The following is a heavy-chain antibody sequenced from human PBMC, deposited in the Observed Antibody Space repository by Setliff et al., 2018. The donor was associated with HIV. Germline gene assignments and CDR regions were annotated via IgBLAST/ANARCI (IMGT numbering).Heavy chain of an antibody. CDR3: AAAEGQGPWYFFDN. Sequence: SETLSLTCSVSGASISSPIYYWGWIRQAPGKGLEWIGNIYYNGNTNYKPSLERRLTIPVDTSKNQFSLSLSSVTATDTALYFCAAAEGQGPWYFFDNWGQGTQVTVSS. J-gene: IGHJ4*02. CDR2: IYYNGNT. D-gene: IGHD6-13*01. CDR1: GASISSPIYY. V-gene: IGHV4-39*01.